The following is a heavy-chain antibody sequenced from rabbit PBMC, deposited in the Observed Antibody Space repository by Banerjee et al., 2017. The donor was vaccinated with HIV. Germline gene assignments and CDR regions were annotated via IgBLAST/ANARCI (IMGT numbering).Heavy chain of an antibody. J-gene: IGHJ4*01. Sequence: QEQLVESGGGLVQPEGSLTLTCTASGSDISSNAMCWVRQAPGKGLELIACIYSSNGDKWYASWVNGRFTISRTSSTTVALQMTSLTAADTATYFCARRHSAGDAGLNLWGPGTLVTVS. CDR3: ARRHSAGDAGLNL. CDR1: GSDISSNA. V-gene: IGHV1S47*01. D-gene: IGHD6-1*01. CDR2: IYSSNGDK.